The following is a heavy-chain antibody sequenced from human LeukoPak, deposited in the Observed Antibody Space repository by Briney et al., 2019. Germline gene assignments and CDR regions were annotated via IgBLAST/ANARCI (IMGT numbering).Heavy chain of an antibody. J-gene: IGHJ3*02. Sequence: SETLSLTCTVSGGSISSYYWSWIRQPPGKGLEWVGYIYYSGSTNYNPSLKSRVTISVDTSKNQFSLKLSSVTAADTAVYYCATNYGGNSDAFDIWGQGTMVTVSS. CDR2: IYYSGST. D-gene: IGHD4-23*01. CDR3: ATNYGGNSDAFDI. V-gene: IGHV4-59*01. CDR1: GGSISSYY.